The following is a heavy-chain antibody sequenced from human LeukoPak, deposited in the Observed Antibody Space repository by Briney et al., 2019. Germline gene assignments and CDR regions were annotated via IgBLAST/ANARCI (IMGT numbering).Heavy chain of an antibody. CDR3: ARSSRGVIGLLDY. D-gene: IGHD3-10*01. J-gene: IGHJ4*02. CDR2: INTYTGDP. Sequence: GASVEVSCKASGYTFTGYYMHWVRQAPGQGLEWVGWINTYTGDPICARGFKGRFVLSVDKSVNTAYLEIASLQTEDNAVYYCARSSRGVIGLLDYWGQGTLVTVSS. V-gene: IGHV7-4-1*01. CDR1: GYTFTGYY.